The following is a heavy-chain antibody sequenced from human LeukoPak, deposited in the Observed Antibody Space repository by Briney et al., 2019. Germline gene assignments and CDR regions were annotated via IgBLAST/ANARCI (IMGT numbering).Heavy chain of an antibody. V-gene: IGHV4-31*03. CDR2: IYYSGST. CDR1: GGSISSGGYY. D-gene: IGHD1-14*01. CDR3: ARGGIRTNAFDI. Sequence: PSETLSLTCTVSGGSISSGGYYWSWIRQHPGKGLEWIGYIYYSGSTYYNPSLKSRVTISVDTSKNQFSLKLSSVTAADTAVYYCARGGIRTNAFDIWGQGTMVTVSS. J-gene: IGHJ3*02.